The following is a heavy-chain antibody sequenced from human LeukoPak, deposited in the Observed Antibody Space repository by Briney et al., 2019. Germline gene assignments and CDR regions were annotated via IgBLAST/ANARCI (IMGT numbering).Heavy chain of an antibody. J-gene: IGHJ4*02. D-gene: IGHD6-13*01. V-gene: IGHV4-31*03. CDR3: AREREAAALGIDY. Sequence: SQTLSLTCTVSGGSISSGGYYWSWIRQHPGKGLEWIGHIYYSGSTYYNPSLKSRVTISVDTSKNQFSLKLSSVTAADTAVYYCAREREAAALGIDYWGQGTLVTVSS. CDR1: GGSISSGGYY. CDR2: IYYSGST.